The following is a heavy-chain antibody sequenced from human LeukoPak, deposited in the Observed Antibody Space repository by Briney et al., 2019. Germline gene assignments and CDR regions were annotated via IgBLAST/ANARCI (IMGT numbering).Heavy chain of an antibody. CDR3: AHLNYYDSSGYPAPYYFDY. V-gene: IGHV3-7*03. J-gene: IGHJ4*02. Sequence: GGSLRLSCAASRFTFSNYWMSWVRQAPGKGLEWVANIKQDGSEKYYVDSVKGRFTISRDNAKNSLYLQMNSLRAEDTAVYYCAHLNYYDSSGYPAPYYFDYWGQGTLVTVSS. D-gene: IGHD3-22*01. CDR2: IKQDGSEK. CDR1: RFTFSNYW.